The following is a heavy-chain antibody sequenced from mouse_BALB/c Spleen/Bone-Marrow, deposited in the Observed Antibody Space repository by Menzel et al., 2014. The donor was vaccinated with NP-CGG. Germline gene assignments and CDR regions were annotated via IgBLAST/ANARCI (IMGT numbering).Heavy chain of an antibody. Sequence: VQLQQPGAELVKPGASVKLSCTASGFNIKDTYMHWVKQRPEQGLEWIGRIDPANGNTKYDPKFQGKATITADTSSNTANLQLSSLTSEDTAVYYCATYYYGYYFDYWGQGTTLTVSS. V-gene: IGHV14-3*02. CDR3: ATYYYGYYFDY. J-gene: IGHJ2*01. CDR1: GFNIKDTY. D-gene: IGHD1-2*01. CDR2: IDPANGNT.